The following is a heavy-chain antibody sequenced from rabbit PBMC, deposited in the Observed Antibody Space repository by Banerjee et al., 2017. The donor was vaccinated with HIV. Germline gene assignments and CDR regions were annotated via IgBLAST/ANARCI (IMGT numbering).Heavy chain of an antibody. Sequence: QEQLEESGGGLVKPEGSLTLTCKASGFDFSSYWICWVRQAPGKGLEWVACIYAGSSGYTDYASWAKGRFTISKTSSTTVTLQMTSLTAADTATYFCARDLAGVIGWNFSLWGPGTLVTVS. CDR2: IYAGSSGYT. J-gene: IGHJ4*01. V-gene: IGHV1S45*01. CDR1: GFDFSSYW. D-gene: IGHD4-1*01. CDR3: ARDLAGVIGWNFSL.